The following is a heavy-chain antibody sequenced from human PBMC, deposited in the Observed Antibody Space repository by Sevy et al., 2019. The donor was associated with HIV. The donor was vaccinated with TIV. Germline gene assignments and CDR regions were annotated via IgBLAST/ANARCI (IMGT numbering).Heavy chain of an antibody. J-gene: IGHJ4*02. CDR1: GFTFSDYY. CDR2: ISSSGSTI. CDR3: ARVMGYGDMYYFDY. Sequence: GGSLRLSCAASGFTFSDYYMSWIRQAPGKGLEWVSYISSSGSTIYYADSVKGRFTISRDNAKNSLYLQRNSLRAEDTAVYYCARVMGYGDMYYFDYWGQGTLVTVSS. D-gene: IGHD4-17*01. V-gene: IGHV3-11*01.